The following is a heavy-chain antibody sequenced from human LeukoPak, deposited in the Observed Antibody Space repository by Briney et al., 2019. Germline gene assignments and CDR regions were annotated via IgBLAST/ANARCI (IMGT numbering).Heavy chain of an antibody. CDR3: ARDPPDIVVVPAAIRAAYYYYGMDV. CDR2: ISPHNGNA. Sequence: GASVKVSCKASGYNFFTYGITWVRQAPGQGLEWMGWISPHNGNANYAQKLQGRVTMTTDTSTSTAYMELRSLRSDDTAVYYCARDPPDIVVVPAAIRAAYYYYGMDVWGQGTTVTVSS. J-gene: IGHJ6*02. D-gene: IGHD2-2*02. CDR1: GYNFFTYG. V-gene: IGHV1-18*01.